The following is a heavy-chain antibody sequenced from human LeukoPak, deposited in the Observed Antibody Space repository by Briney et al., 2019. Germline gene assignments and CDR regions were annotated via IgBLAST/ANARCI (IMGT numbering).Heavy chain of an antibody. CDR2: ISSSSSYI. V-gene: IGHV3-21*01. CDR3: ARESPYSSSWYRAAFDI. Sequence: GGSLRLSCAASGFTFSSYSMNWVRQAPGKGLEWVSSISSSSSYIYYADSVKGRFTISRENAKNSLYLQMNSLRAEDTAVYYCARESPYSSSWYRAAFDIWGQGTMVTVSS. J-gene: IGHJ3*02. D-gene: IGHD6-13*01. CDR1: GFTFSSYS.